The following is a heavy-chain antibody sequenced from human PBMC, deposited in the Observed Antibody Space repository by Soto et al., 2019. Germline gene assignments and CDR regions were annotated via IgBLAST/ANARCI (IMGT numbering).Heavy chain of an antibody. CDR3: ARDRYDFWRGYYLY. CDR1: GFTFSSYW. Sequence: PGGSLRLSCAASGFTFSSYWMSWVRQAPGKGLEWVANIKQDGSEKYYVDSVKGRFTISRDNAKNSLYLQMNSLRAEDTAVYYCARDRYDFWRGYYLYWGQGTLVTGSS. J-gene: IGHJ4*02. V-gene: IGHV3-7*01. CDR2: IKQDGSEK. D-gene: IGHD3-3*01.